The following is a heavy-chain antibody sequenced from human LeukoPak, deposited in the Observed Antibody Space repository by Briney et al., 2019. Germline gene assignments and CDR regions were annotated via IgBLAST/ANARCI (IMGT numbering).Heavy chain of an antibody. V-gene: IGHV3-23*01. Sequence: GGSLRLSCAASGFTFTSYAMSWVRQAPGKGLEWVSAISGSGGSTYYADCVKGRFTISRDNSKNTLYLQMNSLRAEDTAVYYCAKDRAAAAGNFDYWGQGTLVTVSS. CDR3: AKDRAAAAGNFDY. CDR1: GFTFTSYA. D-gene: IGHD6-13*01. CDR2: ISGSGGST. J-gene: IGHJ4*02.